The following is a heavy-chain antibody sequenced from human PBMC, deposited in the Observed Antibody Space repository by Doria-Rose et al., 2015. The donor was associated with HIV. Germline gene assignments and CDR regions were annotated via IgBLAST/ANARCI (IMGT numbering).Heavy chain of an antibody. Sequence: QVQLVQSGVEVKKPGASVKLSCKASGFPLTRYGITWVRQAPGQGLEWVGWISVNNGNTKYTEKLQGRVTMTTDTSTNTAYMELRSLRSDDTAVYYCARDGGMRGICYSAEECWFDPWGQGTLVSVSS. CDR3: ARDGGMRGICYSAEECWFDP. CDR2: ISVNNGNT. D-gene: IGHD2-15*01. J-gene: IGHJ5*02. V-gene: IGHV1-18*01. CDR1: GFPLTRYG.